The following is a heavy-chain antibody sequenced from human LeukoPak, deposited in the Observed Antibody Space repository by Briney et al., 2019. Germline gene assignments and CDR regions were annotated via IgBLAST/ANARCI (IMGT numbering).Heavy chain of an antibody. V-gene: IGHV6-1*01. Sequence: SQTLSLTCAISGDSVSSNSAGWSWIRQSPSRGLERLGRTYYRSKWYNDYAVSVKSRITINPDTSKNQFSLQLNSVTPEDTAVYYCAREFYDYVWGSYRYHMDVWGQGTTVTVSS. CDR3: AREFYDYVWGSYRYHMDV. CDR1: GDSVSSNSAG. D-gene: IGHD3-16*02. J-gene: IGHJ6*02. CDR2: TYYRSKWYN.